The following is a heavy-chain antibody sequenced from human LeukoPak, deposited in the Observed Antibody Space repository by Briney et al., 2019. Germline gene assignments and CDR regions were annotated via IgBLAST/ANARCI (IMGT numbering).Heavy chain of an antibody. CDR1: GFTFSNYW. Sequence: PGGSLRLSCAASGFTFSNYWMSWARQAPGKGLEWVVNIKQDGSEKYYVDSVKGRFTISRDNAKNSLYLQMNSLRAEDTAVYYCARVLRYYYGSGSYYNAEAYWFDPWGQGTLVTVSS. V-gene: IGHV3-7*01. CDR2: IKQDGSEK. CDR3: ARVLRYYYGSGSYYNAEAYWFDP. D-gene: IGHD3-10*01. J-gene: IGHJ5*02.